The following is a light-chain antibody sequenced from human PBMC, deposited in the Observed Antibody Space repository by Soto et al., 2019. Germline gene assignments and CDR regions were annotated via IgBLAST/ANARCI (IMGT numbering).Light chain of an antibody. J-gene: IGLJ1*01. CDR2: DVS. V-gene: IGLV2-14*01. CDR3: SSYTSSSLLYV. Sequence: QPVSVSGSPGQSITISCTGTSSDVGGYNYVSWYQQHPGKAPKLMIYDVSNRPSGVSNRFSGSKSGNTASLTISGLQAEDQADYYCSSYTSSSLLYVFGTGTKLTVL. CDR1: SSDVGGYNY.